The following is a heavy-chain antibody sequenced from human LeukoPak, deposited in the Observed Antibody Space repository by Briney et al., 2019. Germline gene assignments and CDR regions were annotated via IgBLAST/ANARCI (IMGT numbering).Heavy chain of an antibody. D-gene: IGHD6-13*01. CDR3: AKDGYDYYYYYMDV. CDR1: GFTFSSYA. CDR2: ISGSGGST. J-gene: IGHJ6*03. V-gene: IGHV3-23*01. Sequence: GGPLRLSCAASGFTFSSYAMSWVRQAPGKGLEWVSAISGSGGSTYYADSVKGRFTISRDNSKNTLYLQMNILRAEDMAVYYCAKDGYDYYYYYMDVWGKGTTVTVSS.